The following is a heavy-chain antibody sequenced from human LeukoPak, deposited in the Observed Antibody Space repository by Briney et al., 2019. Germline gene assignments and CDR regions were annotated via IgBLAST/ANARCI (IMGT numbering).Heavy chain of an antibody. J-gene: IGHJ4*02. CDR3: AKSTWFDCFDY. CDR1: GFPFTTYA. Sequence: GGSLRLSCAASGFPFTTYAMSWVRRAPGKGLEWVSAISGRGGRTYYADSVKGRFTISRDNSENTLYLQMNRLRADDTAIYYCAKSTWFDCFDYWGQGTLVTVSS. V-gene: IGHV3-23*01. CDR2: ISGRGGRT. D-gene: IGHD3-9*01.